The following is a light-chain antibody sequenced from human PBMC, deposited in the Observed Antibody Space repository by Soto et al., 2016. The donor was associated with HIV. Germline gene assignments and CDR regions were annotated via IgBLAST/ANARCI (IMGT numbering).Light chain of an antibody. CDR1: NIGSKS. CDR3: QVWDSSSDHVI. J-gene: IGLJ2*01. CDR2: DDT. V-gene: IGLV3-21*03. Sequence: SYVLTQPPSVSVAPGKTARITCGGNNIGSKSVHWCQQKPGQAPVLVVHDDTDRPSGIPERFSGFNSGKTATLTISRVEAGDEADYYCQVWDSSSDHVIFGGGTKLTVL.